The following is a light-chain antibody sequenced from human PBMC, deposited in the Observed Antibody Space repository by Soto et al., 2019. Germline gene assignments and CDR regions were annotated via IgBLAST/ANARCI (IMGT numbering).Light chain of an antibody. Sequence: SMAASVGNRVTITCRASQDIGNWMTWYQQKPGKAPKLLIYSASTLVRGVPSRFSGSGSGTGFTLTISGLQPEDSLTYYCQQAKSFPITFGQGTRLEIK. CDR2: SAS. J-gene: IGKJ5*01. CDR3: QQAKSFPIT. V-gene: IGKV1D-12*01. CDR1: QDIGNW.